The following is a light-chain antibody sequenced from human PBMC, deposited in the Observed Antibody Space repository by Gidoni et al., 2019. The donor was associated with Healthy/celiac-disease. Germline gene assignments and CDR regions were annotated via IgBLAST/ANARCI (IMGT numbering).Light chain of an antibody. V-gene: IGKV1-39*01. CDR1: QSISSY. CDR3: QQSYSTLLT. CDR2: AAS. Sequence: DIQMTQSPSSLSASVGDRVTITCRASQSISSYLNWYHQKPGKAPKPLIYAASSLQSGVPSRFSGSGSGTDFTLTISSLQPEDFATYYCQQSYSTLLTFGQGTRLEIK. J-gene: IGKJ5*01.